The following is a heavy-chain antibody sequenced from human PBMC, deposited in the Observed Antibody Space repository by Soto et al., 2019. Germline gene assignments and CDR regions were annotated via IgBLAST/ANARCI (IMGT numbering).Heavy chain of an antibody. J-gene: IGHJ5*02. CDR2: IGAHNSDT. D-gene: IGHD2-15*01. Sequence: QVQLVQSGPEVKKPGASVKVSCKASGYTFSTYGFSWVRQAPGQGLEGVGWIGAHNSDTTYAQKFQGRVTMTTDRSTTTSYLELRSLTAVDTAVYFCVRDCRGAEGFDPWGQGTLVTVSS. V-gene: IGHV1-18*01. CDR1: GYTFSTYG. CDR3: VRDCRGAEGFDP.